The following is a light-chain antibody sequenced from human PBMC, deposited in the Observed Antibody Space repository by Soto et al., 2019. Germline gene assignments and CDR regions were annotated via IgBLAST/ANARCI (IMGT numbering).Light chain of an antibody. CDR3: QQYDSSVWT. Sequence: IVLTQSPGTLSLSPKERATISSHTSQSISITSLAWYQQKPGQAPRLLMYGVSSRATGIPDRFSGSASGTDFTLTINRLEPEDFAVYFCQQYDSSVWTFGQGTKVDIK. J-gene: IGKJ1*01. V-gene: IGKV3-20*01. CDR1: QSISITS. CDR2: GVS.